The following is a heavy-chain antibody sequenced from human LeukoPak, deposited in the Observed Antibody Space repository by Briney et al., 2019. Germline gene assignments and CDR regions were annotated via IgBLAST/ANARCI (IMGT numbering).Heavy chain of an antibody. CDR3: ARREWLFQRLNVSDV. Sequence: GESLNISCQASVYSSASYTSAGAGQLPGKGLEWMGTIYPAHPNTRYNPSFDGQVTISDATSIGTASLQWSSLKAADIAMYYSARREWLFQRLNVSDVGGPEPMVIVSS. J-gene: IGHJ3*01. D-gene: IGHD3-3*01. CDR2: IYPAHPNT. V-gene: IGHV5-51*01. CDR1: VYSSASYT.